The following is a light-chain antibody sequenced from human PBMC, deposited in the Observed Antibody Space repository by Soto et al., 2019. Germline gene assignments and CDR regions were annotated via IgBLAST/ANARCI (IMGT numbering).Light chain of an antibody. CDR3: AAWDDSLSALYV. J-gene: IGLJ1*01. CDR1: SSNIGSNY. Sequence: QSVLTRPPSASGTPGQRVTISCSGSSSNIGSNYVYWYQQLPGTAPKLLIYRNNQRPSGVPDRFSGSKSGTSASLAISGLRSEDEADYYCAAWDDSLSALYVFGTGTKLTVL. CDR2: RNN. V-gene: IGLV1-47*01.